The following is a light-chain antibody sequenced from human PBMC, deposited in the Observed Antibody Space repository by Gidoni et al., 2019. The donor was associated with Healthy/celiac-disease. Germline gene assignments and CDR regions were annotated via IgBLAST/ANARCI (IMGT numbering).Light chain of an antibody. V-gene: IGKV1-5*01. Sequence: DIQMTQSPSTLSASVGDRVTIPCRASQSISSWLAWYQQKPGKAPKLLNYDASSLESGVPSRFSGSGSGTEFTLTISSLQPDDFATYYCQQYNSYPWTFGQGTKVEIK. CDR2: DAS. J-gene: IGKJ1*01. CDR1: QSISSW. CDR3: QQYNSYPWT.